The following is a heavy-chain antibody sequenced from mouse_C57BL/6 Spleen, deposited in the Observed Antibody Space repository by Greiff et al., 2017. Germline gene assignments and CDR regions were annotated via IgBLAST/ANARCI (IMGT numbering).Heavy chain of an antibody. D-gene: IGHD1-1*01. CDR3: ARGGSSSYYYAMDY. CDR1: GYSFTDYN. CDR2: INPNYGTT. Sequence: VQLQQSGPELVKPGASVKISCKASGYSFTDYNMNWVKQSNGKSLEWIGVINPNYGTTSYNQNFKGKATLTVDQSSSTAYMQLNSLTSEDSAVYYCARGGSSSYYYAMDYWGQGTSVTVSS. V-gene: IGHV1-39*01. J-gene: IGHJ4*01.